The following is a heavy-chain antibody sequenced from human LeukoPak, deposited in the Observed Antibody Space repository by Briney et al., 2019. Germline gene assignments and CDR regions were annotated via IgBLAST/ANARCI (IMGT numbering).Heavy chain of an antibody. V-gene: IGHV1-2*02. D-gene: IGHD6-19*01. CDR1: GYTFTGYY. CDR2: INPNSGGT. CDR3: ARDADSSGWYTDY. J-gene: IGHJ4*02. Sequence: ASVKVSCKASGYTFTGYYMHWVRQAPGQGLEWMGWINPNSGGTNYAQKFQGRVTMTRDTSISTAYMELSRLRSDDTAVYYCARDADSSGWYTDYWGQGTLVTVSS.